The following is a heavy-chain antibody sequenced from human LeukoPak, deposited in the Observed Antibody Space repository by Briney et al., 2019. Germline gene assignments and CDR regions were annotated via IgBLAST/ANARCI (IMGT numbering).Heavy chain of an antibody. D-gene: IGHD3-22*01. V-gene: IGHV3-74*01. CDR1: GFTFSNYW. J-gene: IGHJ4*02. CDR2: INSDGSST. Sequence: GGSLRPSCAASGFTFSNYWMHWVRQTPGKGLVWVSRINSDGSSTSYADSVKGRFSISRDKAKNTLYLQMNSLRAEDTAVYYCARGADRSGYSFYFDYWGQGTLVTVSS. CDR3: ARGADRSGYSFYFDY.